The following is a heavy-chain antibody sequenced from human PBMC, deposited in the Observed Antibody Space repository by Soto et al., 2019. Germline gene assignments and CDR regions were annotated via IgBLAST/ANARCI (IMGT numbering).Heavy chain of an antibody. V-gene: IGHV3-23*01. CDR2: ITGSGGST. CDR3: AKGWMATVTYSDY. J-gene: IGHJ4*02. D-gene: IGHD4-17*01. Sequence: EMQLLESGGGLVQPGGSLRLSCAASGFTFSNYAMSWVRQAPGKGLEGVSAITGSGGSTFYADSVKGRFTISRDNSGNTLLLQMNSLRVEDTAMYYCAKGWMATVTYSDYWGQGTLVTVSS. CDR1: GFTFSNYA.